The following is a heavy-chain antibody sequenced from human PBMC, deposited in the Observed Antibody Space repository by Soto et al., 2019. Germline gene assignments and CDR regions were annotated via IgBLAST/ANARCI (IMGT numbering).Heavy chain of an antibody. CDR1: GGSISSSNW. CDR3: ARVNQVHYYYYYGMDV. J-gene: IGHJ6*02. Sequence: SETLSLTCAVSGGSISSSNWWSWVRQPPGKGLEWIGEIYHSGSTNYNPSLKSRVTISVDKSKNQFSLKLSSVTAADTAVYYCARVNQVHYYYYYGMDVWGQGTTVTVSS. CDR2: IYHSGST. D-gene: IGHD2-2*01. V-gene: IGHV4-4*02.